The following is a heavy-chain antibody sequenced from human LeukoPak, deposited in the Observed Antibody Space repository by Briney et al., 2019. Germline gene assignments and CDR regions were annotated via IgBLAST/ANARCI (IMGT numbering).Heavy chain of an antibody. D-gene: IGHD2-2*01. Sequence: GGSLRLSCAVSGFTFSSYSMNWVRQAPGKGLEWVSSISSSSSYIYYADSVKGRFTISRDNAKNSLYLQMNSLRAEDTAVYYCARVRPSTNPLDAFDIWGQGTMVTVSS. V-gene: IGHV3-21*01. CDR1: GFTFSSYS. J-gene: IGHJ3*02. CDR3: ARVRPSTNPLDAFDI. CDR2: ISSSSSYI.